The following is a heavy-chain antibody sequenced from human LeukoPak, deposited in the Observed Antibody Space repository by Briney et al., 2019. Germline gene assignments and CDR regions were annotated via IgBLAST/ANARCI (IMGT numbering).Heavy chain of an antibody. CDR2: INPNSGGT. CDR3: ASDSYDSSGYFDY. J-gene: IGHJ4*02. Sequence: GASVKVSCKASGYTFTCYYMHWVRQAPGQGLEWMGWINPNSGGTNYAQKFQGRVTMTRDTSISTAYMELSRLRSDDTAVYYCASDSYDSSGYFDYWGQGTLVTVSS. CDR1: GYTFTCYY. D-gene: IGHD3-22*01. V-gene: IGHV1-2*02.